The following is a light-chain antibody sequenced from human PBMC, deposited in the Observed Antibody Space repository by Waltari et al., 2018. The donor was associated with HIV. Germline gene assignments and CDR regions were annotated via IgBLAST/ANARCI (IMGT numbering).Light chain of an antibody. V-gene: IGLV2-14*01. CDR2: AVN. CDR1: ISSSGGFKS. CDR3: GSSMTNVNMDV. J-gene: IGLJ2*01. Sequence: QSVLTPPASVSGSPGESHTISFTATISSSGGFKSLSWYQPGPGTAPKLSNYAVNCRPSGVSNRFSGSKSGNTASLTITGLQAEDEADYYCGSSMTNVNMDVFGGGTKLTVL.